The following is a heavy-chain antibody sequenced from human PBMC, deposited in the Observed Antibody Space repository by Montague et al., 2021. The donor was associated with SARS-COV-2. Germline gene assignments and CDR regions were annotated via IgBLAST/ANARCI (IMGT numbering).Heavy chain of an antibody. CDR2: IYHSGST. Sequence: SETLSLTCAAYGGSFSGYYWSWIRQPPGKGLEWIGEIYHSGSTNYNPSLKSRVTISVDTSKNQFSLRLSSVTAADTAVYYCARDRGVQYQLQMPFYFDYWGQGTLVTVSS. V-gene: IGHV4-34*01. J-gene: IGHJ4*02. CDR1: GGSFSGYY. D-gene: IGHD2-2*01. CDR3: ARDRGVQYQLQMPFYFDY.